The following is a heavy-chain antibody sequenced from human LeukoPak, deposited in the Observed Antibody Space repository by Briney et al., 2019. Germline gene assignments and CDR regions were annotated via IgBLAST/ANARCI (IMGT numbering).Heavy chain of an antibody. CDR3: ATARDFGELFFDY. V-gene: IGHV3-30*03. Sequence: GGSLRLSCAASGFTFSSYGMHWVRQAPGKGLEWVAVISYDGSNKYYADSVKGRFTISRDNSKNTLYLQMNSLRAEDTAVHYCATARDFGELFFDYWGQGTQVTVSS. D-gene: IGHD3-10*01. CDR1: GFTFSSYG. CDR2: ISYDGSNK. J-gene: IGHJ4*02.